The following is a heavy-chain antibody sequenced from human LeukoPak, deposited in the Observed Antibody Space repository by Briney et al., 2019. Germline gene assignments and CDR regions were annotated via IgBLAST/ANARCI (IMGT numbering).Heavy chain of an antibody. CDR2: INDSGGT. V-gene: IGHV4-59*08. Sequence: SETLSLTCTVSGGSISGYYWSWSRQPPGQALQWIGYINDSGGTDYNPSLKSRVTISVDMSNNQVSLKLSSVTTADTAIYYCARHLPVRAGAARFLDYWGQGTLVTVSS. CDR3: ARHLPVRAGAARFLDY. D-gene: IGHD4/OR15-4a*01. J-gene: IGHJ4*02. CDR1: GGSISGYY.